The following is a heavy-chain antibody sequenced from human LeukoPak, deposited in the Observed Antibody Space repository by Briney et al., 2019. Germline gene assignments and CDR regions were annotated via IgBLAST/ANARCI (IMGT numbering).Heavy chain of an antibody. V-gene: IGHV6-1*01. CDR1: GDSVSSSSAA. J-gene: IGHJ4*02. Sequence: SQTLSLTCAISGDSVSSSSAAWNWIRQSPSRGLEWLGRTYYRSKWYNDYAVSVKSRITINPDTSKNQFSLQLNSVAPEDTAVYYCAREPNLRLDDSYAIDYWGQGTLVTVSS. D-gene: IGHD2-21*02. CDR3: AREPNLRLDDSYAIDY. CDR2: TYYRSKWYN.